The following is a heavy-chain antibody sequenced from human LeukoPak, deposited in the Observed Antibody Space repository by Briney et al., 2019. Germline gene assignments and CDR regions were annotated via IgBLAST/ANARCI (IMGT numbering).Heavy chain of an antibody. CDR3: ARRPPWWKNPTIAFDI. CDR2: INHSGST. Sequence: SETLSLTCAVCGGSFSGYYWSWIRQPPGKGREWIGGINHSGSTNYNPSLKSRVTISVDTSKNQFSLKLSSVTAADTAVYYCARRPPWWKNPTIAFDIWGRGTMVTVSS. D-gene: IGHD2-15*01. J-gene: IGHJ3*02. V-gene: IGHV4-34*01. CDR1: GGSFSGYY.